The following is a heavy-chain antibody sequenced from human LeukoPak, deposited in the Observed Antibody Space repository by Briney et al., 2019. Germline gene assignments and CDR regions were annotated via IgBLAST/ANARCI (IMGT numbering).Heavy chain of an antibody. V-gene: IGHV3-23*01. Sequence: QPGGSLRLSCAASGFAFGSSAMTWVRQAPGEGLVWVSSIDASGGNPYYADSVKGRFTIPRDNSKNTFYLQMDTLRADDTAVYYCAKGSGSGWYGWFAPWGQGALVTVSS. CDR1: GFAFGSSA. D-gene: IGHD6-19*01. CDR3: AKGSGSGWYGWFAP. J-gene: IGHJ5*02. CDR2: IDASGGNP.